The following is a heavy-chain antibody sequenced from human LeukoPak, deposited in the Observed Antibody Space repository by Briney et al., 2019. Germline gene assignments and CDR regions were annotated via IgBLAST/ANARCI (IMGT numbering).Heavy chain of an antibody. J-gene: IGHJ4*02. D-gene: IGHD2-15*01. V-gene: IGHV4-30-4*07. CDR1: GGSISSGGYS. CDR2: IYYSGST. Sequence: PSETLSLTCAVSGGSISSGGYSWSWIRQPPGKGLEWIGYIYYSGSTYYNPSLKSRVTISVDTFKNQFSLKLSAVTAADTAVYYCARRYCSGGSCPLVDYWGQGTLVTVSS. CDR3: ARRYCSGGSCPLVDY.